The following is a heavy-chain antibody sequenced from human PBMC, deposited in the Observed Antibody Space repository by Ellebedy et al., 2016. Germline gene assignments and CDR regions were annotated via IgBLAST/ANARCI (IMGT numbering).Heavy chain of an antibody. V-gene: IGHV4-59*01. Sequence: SETLSLTCTVSGASITSYYWSWIRQPPGKGLQWIANIYYGGDIGYNPSLKSRATISLDTSKSQFSLRLSSVTAADTAIYYCARKALSYDHYFDYWGQGLLVTVSS. D-gene: IGHD3-22*01. CDR3: ARKALSYDHYFDY. J-gene: IGHJ4*02. CDR2: IYYGGDI. CDR1: GASITSYY.